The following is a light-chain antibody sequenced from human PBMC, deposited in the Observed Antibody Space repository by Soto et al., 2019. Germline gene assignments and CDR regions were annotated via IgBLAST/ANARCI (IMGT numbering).Light chain of an antibody. CDR3: QQYGNSPIT. V-gene: IGKV3-11*01. J-gene: IGKJ5*01. Sequence: EIVLTHSPATLSLSPWERATLSCRASQSVSSYLAWYQQRPGQAPRLLIYDASNRATGVPARFSGSGSGTDFTLTISRLEPEDFAVYYCQQYGNSPITFGQGTRLEIK. CDR1: QSVSSY. CDR2: DAS.